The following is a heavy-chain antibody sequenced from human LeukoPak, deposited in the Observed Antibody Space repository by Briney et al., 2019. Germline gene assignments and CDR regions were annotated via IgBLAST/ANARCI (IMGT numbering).Heavy chain of an antibody. CDR1: GFTFSNYW. D-gene: IGHD3-10*01. V-gene: IGHV3-74*01. J-gene: IGHJ6*02. Sequence: PGGSLRLSCAASGFTFSNYWMQWVRQAPGKGLVWVSRINSDGSSTSYADSVKGRFTISRDNAKNTLYLQMNSLRAEDTAVYYCARDLRVTMVRGPDDYYYCGMDVWGQGTTVTVSS. CDR3: ARDLRVTMVRGPDDYYYCGMDV. CDR2: INSDGSST.